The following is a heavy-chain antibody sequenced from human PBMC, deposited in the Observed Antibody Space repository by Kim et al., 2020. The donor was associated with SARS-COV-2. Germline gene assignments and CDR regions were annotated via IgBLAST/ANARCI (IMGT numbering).Heavy chain of an antibody. CDR2: ISSSSSYI. CDR1: GFTFSSYS. V-gene: IGHV3-21*01. Sequence: GGSLRLSCAASGFTFSSYSMNWVRQAPGKGLEWVSSISSSSSYIYYADSVKGRFTISRDNAKNSLYLQMNSLRAEDTAVYYCARSPGGGDHFDYWGQGTLVTVSS. D-gene: IGHD2-21*01. J-gene: IGHJ4*02. CDR3: ARSPGGGDHFDY.